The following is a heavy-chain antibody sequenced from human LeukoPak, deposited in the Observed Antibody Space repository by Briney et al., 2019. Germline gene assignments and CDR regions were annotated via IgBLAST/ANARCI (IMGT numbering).Heavy chain of an antibody. V-gene: IGHV3-9*01. CDR3: AKDGHKVGQWLSYFDY. J-gene: IGHJ4*02. Sequence: GRSLSLSCAVSGFTFEDYAMLGVRQAPGKGVAGVSGISWNSGSIGYADSVKGRFTISRDNAKNSLYLQMSSLRAEDTALYYCAKDGHKVGQWLSYFDYWGQRTLSPSPQ. D-gene: IGHD6-19*01. CDR1: GFTFEDYA. CDR2: ISWNSGSI.